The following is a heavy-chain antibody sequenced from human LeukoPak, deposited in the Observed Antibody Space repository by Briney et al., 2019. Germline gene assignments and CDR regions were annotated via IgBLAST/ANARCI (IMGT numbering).Heavy chain of an antibody. CDR3: ARGRLRGYCSSTSCRNWFDP. CDR2: ISHSGST. CDR1: GGSFSGYY. V-gene: IGHV4-34*01. J-gene: IGHJ5*02. Sequence: SETLSLTCAVYGGSFSGYYWSWIRQPPGKGLEWIGEISHSGSTNYNPSLKSRVTISVDTSKNQFSLKLNSVTAADTAVYYCARGRLRGYCSSTSCRNWFDPWGQGTLVTVSS. D-gene: IGHD2-2*01.